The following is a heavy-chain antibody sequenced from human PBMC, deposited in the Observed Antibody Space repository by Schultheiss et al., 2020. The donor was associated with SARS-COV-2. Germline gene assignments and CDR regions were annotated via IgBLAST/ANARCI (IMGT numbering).Heavy chain of an antibody. Sequence: SETLSLTCTVSGGSISSGSYFWSWIRQPAGKGLEWIGRVYASGSTNYNPSLRSRVTMSVDTSKNQFSLRLSSVTAADTAVYYCARSVGSSWYDFDYWGQGTLVTVSS. V-gene: IGHV4-61*02. CDR2: VYASGST. J-gene: IGHJ4*02. CDR3: ARSVGSSWYDFDY. CDR1: GGSISSGSYF. D-gene: IGHD6-13*01.